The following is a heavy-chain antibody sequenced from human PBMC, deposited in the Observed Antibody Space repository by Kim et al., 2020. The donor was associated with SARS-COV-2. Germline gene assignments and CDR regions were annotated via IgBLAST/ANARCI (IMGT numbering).Heavy chain of an antibody. CDR2: IWYDGSNK. V-gene: IGHV3-33*08. CDR1: GFTFSSYG. Sequence: GGSLRLSCAASGFTFSSYGMHWVRQAPGKGLEWVAVIWYDGSNKYYADSVKGRFTISRDNSKNTLYLQMNSLRAEDTAVYYCARDQGNGGSADSSGWYWAAIDYWGQGTLVTVSS. CDR3: ARDQGNGGSADSSGWYWAAIDY. J-gene: IGHJ4*02. D-gene: IGHD6-19*01.